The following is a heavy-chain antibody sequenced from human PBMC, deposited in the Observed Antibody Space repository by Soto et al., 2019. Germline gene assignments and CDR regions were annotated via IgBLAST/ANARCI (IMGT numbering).Heavy chain of an antibody. CDR2: INAGNGNT. V-gene: IGHV1-3*01. D-gene: IGHD1-20*01. CDR1: GYTFTSYA. CDR3: ARDISNDYYFDY. Sequence: ASVKVSCKASGYTFTSYAMHWVRQAPGQRLEWMGWINAGNGNTKYSQKFQGRVTITRDTSASTAYMELSSLRSEDTAVYYCARDISNDYYFDYWGQGTLVTVSS. J-gene: IGHJ4*02.